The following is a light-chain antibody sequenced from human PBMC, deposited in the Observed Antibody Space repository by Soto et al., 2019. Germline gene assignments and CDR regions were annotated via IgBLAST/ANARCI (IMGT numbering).Light chain of an antibody. CDR1: QTVSFY. J-gene: IGKJ3*01. CDR2: DAS. CDR3: QQRNNGPPFS. V-gene: IGKV3-11*02. Sequence: EIVLTQSPATLSLSPGERATLSCRDSQTVSFYLAWYQQKPGQAPRLLIYDASKRATGTTARFSGSVSGRNFTLDISSLDPEDFAVYYSQQRNNGPPFSFGPGTKVDIK.